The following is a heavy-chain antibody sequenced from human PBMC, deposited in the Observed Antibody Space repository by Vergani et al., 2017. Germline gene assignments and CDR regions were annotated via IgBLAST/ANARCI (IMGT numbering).Heavy chain of an antibody. J-gene: IGHJ5*02. D-gene: IGHD2-2*01. CDR3: ARRYCSSTSCYGSTRWFDP. Sequence: EVQLVQSGAEVKKPGESPKISCKGSGYSFTSYWIGWVRQMPGKGLEWMGIIYPGDSDTRYSPSFQGQVTISADKSISTAYLQWSSLKASDTAMYYCARRYCSSTSCYGSTRWFDPWGQGTLVTVSS. V-gene: IGHV5-51*03. CDR1: GYSFTSYW. CDR2: IYPGDSDT.